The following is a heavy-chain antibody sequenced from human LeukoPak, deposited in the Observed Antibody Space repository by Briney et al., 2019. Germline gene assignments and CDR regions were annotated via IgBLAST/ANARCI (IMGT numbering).Heavy chain of an antibody. V-gene: IGHV3-23*01. CDR1: GFTFSSYA. Sequence: GGSLRLSCAASGFTFSSYAMSWVRQAPGKGLEWVSAISGGGGSTHYADSVKGQFTISRDNSKNTLYLQMSSLRAGDTAVYYCAKSSYYDSSGYYREYYFDYWGQEPWSPSPQ. D-gene: IGHD3-22*01. J-gene: IGHJ4*01. CDR3: AKSSYYDSSGYYREYYFDY. CDR2: ISGGGGST.